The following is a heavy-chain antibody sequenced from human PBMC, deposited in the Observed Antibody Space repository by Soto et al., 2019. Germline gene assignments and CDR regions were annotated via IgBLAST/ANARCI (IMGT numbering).Heavy chain of an antibody. V-gene: IGHV2-5*02. CDR3: AHSRWRGFGELYYYYYGMDV. J-gene: IGHJ6*02. CDR1: GFSLSTSGVG. D-gene: IGHD3-10*01. Sequence: SGPTLVNPTQTLTLTCTFSGFSLSTSGVGVGWIRQPPGKALEWLALIYWDDDKRYSPSLKSRLTITKDTSKNQVVLTMTNMDPVDTATYYCAHSRWRGFGELYYYYYGMDVSGQGTTVTVSS. CDR2: IYWDDDK.